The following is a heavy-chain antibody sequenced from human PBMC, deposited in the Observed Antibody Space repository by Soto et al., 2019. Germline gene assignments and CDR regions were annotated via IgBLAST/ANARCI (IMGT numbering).Heavy chain of an antibody. J-gene: IGHJ6*02. CDR3: AKTTTVTYYYYYGMDV. V-gene: IGHV3-23*01. Sequence: GGSLRLSCAASGFTFSSYAMSWVRQAPGKGLEWVSAISGSGGSTYYADSVKGRFTISRDNSKNTLYLQMNSLRAEDTAVYYCAKTTTVTYYYYYGMDVWGQGTTVTVSS. CDR2: ISGSGGST. CDR1: GFTFSSYA. D-gene: IGHD4-17*01.